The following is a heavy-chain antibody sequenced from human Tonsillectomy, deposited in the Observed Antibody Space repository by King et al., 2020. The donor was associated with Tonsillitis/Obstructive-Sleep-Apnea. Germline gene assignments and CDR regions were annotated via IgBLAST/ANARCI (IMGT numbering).Heavy chain of an antibody. CDR3: ARGGGNYDFWSGYSVYYSYMDV. CDR2: INHSGST. CDR1: GGSFSGYY. J-gene: IGHJ6*03. V-gene: IGHV4-34*01. D-gene: IGHD3-3*01. Sequence: VQLQQWGAGLLKPSETLSLTCAVYGGSFSGYYWSWIRQPPGKGLEWIGEINHSGSTNYNPSLKSRVTLSVDTSKNQFSLKLSCVTAADTAVYYCARGGGNYDFWSGYSVYYSYMDVWGKGTTVTVSS.